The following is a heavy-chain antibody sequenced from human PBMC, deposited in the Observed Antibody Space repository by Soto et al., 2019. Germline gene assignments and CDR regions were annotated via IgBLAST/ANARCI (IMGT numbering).Heavy chain of an antibody. V-gene: IGHV1-18*01. Sequence: ASVKVSCKASGYTFTSCGISWVRQAPGQGLEWMGWISAYNGNTNYAQKLQGRVTMTTDTSTSTAYMELRSLRSDDTAVYYCARAPYCSSTSCSGVYYYYYGMDVWGQGTTVTVSS. J-gene: IGHJ6*02. CDR2: ISAYNGNT. D-gene: IGHD2-2*01. CDR1: GYTFTSCG. CDR3: ARAPYCSSTSCSGVYYYYYGMDV.